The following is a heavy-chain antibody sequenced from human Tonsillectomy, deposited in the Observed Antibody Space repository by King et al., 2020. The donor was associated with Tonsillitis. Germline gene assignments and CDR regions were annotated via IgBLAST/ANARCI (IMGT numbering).Heavy chain of an antibody. J-gene: IGHJ3*02. Sequence: VQLQASGPGLVKPSQTPSLTCTVSGGSISSGGYYWSWIRQHPGKGLEWIGYIYYSGSTYYNPSLKSRVTISVDTSKNQFSLKLSSVTAADTAVYYCARTDQGRRGDQDAFDIGGQGTMVTVSS. CDR3: ARTDQGRRGDQDAFDI. D-gene: IGHD7-27*01. V-gene: IGHV4-31*03. CDR2: IYYSGST. CDR1: GGSISSGGYY.